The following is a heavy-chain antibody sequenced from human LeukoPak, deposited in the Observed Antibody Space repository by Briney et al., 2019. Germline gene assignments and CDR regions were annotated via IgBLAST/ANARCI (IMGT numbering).Heavy chain of an antibody. J-gene: IGHJ5*02. Sequence: ASVKVSCKASGGTFSSYAISWVRQAPGQGLEWMGGIIPIFGTANYAQKFQGRVPITADESTSTAYMELSSLRSEDTAVYYCARTYYYDSSGYYYPNWFDPWGQGTLVTVSS. CDR3: ARTYYYDSSGYYYPNWFDP. D-gene: IGHD3-22*01. CDR2: IIPIFGTA. CDR1: GGTFSSYA. V-gene: IGHV1-69*13.